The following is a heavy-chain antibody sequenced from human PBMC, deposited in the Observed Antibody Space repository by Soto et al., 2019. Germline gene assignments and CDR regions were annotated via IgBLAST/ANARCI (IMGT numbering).Heavy chain of an antibody. Sequence: GASVKVSCKASGYTFTSYGISWVRQAPGQGLEWMGWISAYNGNTNYAQKLQGRVTMTTDTSTSTAYMELRSLRSDDTAVYYCATQRSHYYYDTRPLDYWGQGTLVPVSS. J-gene: IGHJ4*02. CDR1: GYTFTSYG. V-gene: IGHV1-18*04. CDR3: ATQRSHYYYDTRPLDY. CDR2: ISAYNGNT. D-gene: IGHD3-22*01.